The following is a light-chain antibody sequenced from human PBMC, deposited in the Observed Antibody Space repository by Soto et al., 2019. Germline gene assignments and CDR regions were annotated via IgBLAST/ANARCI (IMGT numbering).Light chain of an antibody. V-gene: IGKV1-39*01. CDR3: QQSYSTPRT. CDR1: QSISSY. CDR2: AAS. Sequence: DIQMTQSPSSVSASFVDIVTVTCRASQSISSYLNWYQQKPGKAPKLLIYAASSLQSGVPSRFSGSGSGTDFTLTISSLQPEDFATYYCQQSYSTPRTFGQGTKVDI. J-gene: IGKJ1*01.